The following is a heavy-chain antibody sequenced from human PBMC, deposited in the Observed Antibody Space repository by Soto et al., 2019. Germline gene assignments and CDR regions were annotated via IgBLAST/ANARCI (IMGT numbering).Heavy chain of an antibody. Sequence: GGSLRLSCAASGFTFSSYSMNWVRQAPGKGLEWVSYISSGSTTIYYADSVKGRFTISRDNAQNSLYLQMNSLRAEDTAVYYCAREGYCSGGSCYLGPFDIWGQGTMVTV. CDR1: GFTFSSYS. D-gene: IGHD2-15*01. J-gene: IGHJ3*02. CDR3: AREGYCSGGSCYLGPFDI. CDR2: ISSGSTTI. V-gene: IGHV3-48*01.